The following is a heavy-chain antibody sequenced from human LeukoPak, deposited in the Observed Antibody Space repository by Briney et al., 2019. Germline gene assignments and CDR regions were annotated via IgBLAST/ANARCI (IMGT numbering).Heavy chain of an antibody. Sequence: GGSLRLSCAASDFSFATYGMGWVRQAPGRGLEWVSSVSGGDPTTYYADSVKGRFTISRDNAKNSLYLQMNSLRAEDTAVYYCARDDDGYGGNSHWGQGTLVTVSS. D-gene: IGHD4-23*01. CDR1: DFSFATYG. V-gene: IGHV3-48*01. J-gene: IGHJ4*02. CDR3: ARDDDGYGGNSH. CDR2: VSGGDPTT.